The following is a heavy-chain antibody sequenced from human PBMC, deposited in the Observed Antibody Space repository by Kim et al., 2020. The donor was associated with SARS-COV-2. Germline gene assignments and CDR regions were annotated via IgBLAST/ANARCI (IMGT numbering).Heavy chain of an antibody. V-gene: IGHV4-4*07. Sequence: SNPTLKRRVTMSVDTSKNQFSLKLCSVTAADTAVYYCARILGSYGRQLDYWGQGTLGTVSS. J-gene: IGHJ4*02. CDR3: ARILGSYGRQLDY. D-gene: IGHD3-10*01.